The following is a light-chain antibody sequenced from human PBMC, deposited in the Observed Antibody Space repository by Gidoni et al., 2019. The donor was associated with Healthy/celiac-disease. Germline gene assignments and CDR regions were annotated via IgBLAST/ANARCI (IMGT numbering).Light chain of an antibody. J-gene: IGLJ2*01. CDR1: TGAVTSGHS. V-gene: IGLV7-46*01. CDR2: DTS. Sequence: QAVVTPAPPLTVSPGGTVTLTCGSSTGAVTSGHSPSWLQQKPGQAPRTMIYDTSNKHSWTPARFSGCLLGGKAALTLSGAQPEDEAEYYCLLSYSGAYVVFGGGTKLTVL. CDR3: LLSYSGAYVV.